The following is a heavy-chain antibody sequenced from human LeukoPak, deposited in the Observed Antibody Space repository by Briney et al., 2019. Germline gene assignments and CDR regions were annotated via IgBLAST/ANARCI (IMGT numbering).Heavy chain of an antibody. V-gene: IGHV4-59*01. CDR2: IYYSGST. CDR1: GVSISSYY. CDR3: ASSPSRGWFDP. Sequence: NPSETLSLTCTVSGVSISSYYWSCIRQPPGKGREGIGYIYYSGSTKYNPSLKSRVTISVDTSKNQFSLKLSSVTAADTAVYYCASSPSRGWFDPWGQGTLVTVSS. D-gene: IGHD3-10*01. J-gene: IGHJ5*02.